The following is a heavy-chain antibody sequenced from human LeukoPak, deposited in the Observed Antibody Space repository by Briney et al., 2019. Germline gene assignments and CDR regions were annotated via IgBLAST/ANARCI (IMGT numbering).Heavy chain of an antibody. D-gene: IGHD3-3*01. V-gene: IGHV3-30*04. CDR2: ISYDGSNK. CDR3: ARDTAAYYDFWSGYYYKGGGLDH. Sequence: GGSLRLSCAASGFTFSSYAMHWVRQAPGRGLEWVAVISYDGSNKYYADSVKGRFTISRDNSKNTLYLQMNSLRAEDTAVYYCARDTAAYYDFWSGYYYKGGGLDHWGQGTLVTVSS. J-gene: IGHJ4*02. CDR1: GFTFSSYA.